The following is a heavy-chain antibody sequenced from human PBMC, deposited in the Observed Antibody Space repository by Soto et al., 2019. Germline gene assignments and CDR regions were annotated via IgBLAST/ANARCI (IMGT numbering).Heavy chain of an antibody. Sequence: QVLLVQSGAEMKKPGSSVKVSCKASGGTFSTSSINWVRQAPGQRPEWMGNILPIFGTADYAQKVQGRVTITADNTTDTADTELRSLLSDDAAVYSSARGHEFGGNSDAFDIWGEGTVLTVSS. CDR2: ILPIFGTA. CDR1: GGTFSTSS. V-gene: IGHV1-69*14. CDR3: ARGHEFGGNSDAFDI. D-gene: IGHD2-21*02. J-gene: IGHJ3*02.